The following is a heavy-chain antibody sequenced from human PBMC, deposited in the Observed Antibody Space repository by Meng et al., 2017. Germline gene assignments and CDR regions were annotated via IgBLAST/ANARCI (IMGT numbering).Heavy chain of an antibody. D-gene: IGHD3-10*01. CDR3: ARAGRLGFDY. CDR1: EFTFSSYS. CDR2: ISSSSSYI. Sequence: GGSLRLSCAASEFTFSSYSMNWVRQAPGKGLEWVSSISSSSSYIYYADSAKGRFTISRDNANNLLYLQMNSLRAEDTAVYYCARAGRLGFDYWGQGTLVTVSS. J-gene: IGHJ4*02. V-gene: IGHV3-21*06.